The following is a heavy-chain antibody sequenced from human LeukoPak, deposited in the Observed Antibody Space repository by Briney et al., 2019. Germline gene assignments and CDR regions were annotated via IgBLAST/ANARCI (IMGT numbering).Heavy chain of an antibody. CDR1: GGSISSYY. Sequence: PSETLSLTCTVSGGSISSYYWSWIRQPAGKGLEWIGRIYTSGSTNYNPSLKSRVTMSVDTSKNQFSLKLSSVTAADTAVYYCARDGGYCSSTSCYTVYFQHWGQGTLVTVSS. J-gene: IGHJ1*01. D-gene: IGHD2-2*02. CDR2: IYTSGST. CDR3: ARDGGYCSSTSCYTVYFQH. V-gene: IGHV4-4*07.